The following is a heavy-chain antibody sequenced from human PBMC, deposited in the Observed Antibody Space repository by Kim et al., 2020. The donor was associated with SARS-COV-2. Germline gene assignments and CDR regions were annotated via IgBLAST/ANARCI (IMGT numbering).Heavy chain of an antibody. CDR2: ISYDGSNK. CDR3: ARDLIVRAFDI. J-gene: IGHJ3*02. Sequence: GGSLRLSCAASGFTFGSYAMHWVRQAPGKGLEWVAVISYDGSNKYYADSVKGRFTISRDNSKNTLYLQMNSLRAEDTAVYYCARDLIVRAFDIWGQGTMVTVSS. CDR1: GFTFGSYA. V-gene: IGHV3-30*04. D-gene: IGHD1-26*01.